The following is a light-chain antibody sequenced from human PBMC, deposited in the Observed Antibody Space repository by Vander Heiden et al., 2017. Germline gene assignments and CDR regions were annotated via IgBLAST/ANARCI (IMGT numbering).Light chain of an antibody. CDR2: AAS. V-gene: IGKV1-12*01. CDR3: HQANSFPLT. CDR1: QGIGSW. Sequence: DIQMTQSPSSVSASVADRVTITCRASQGIGSWLAWYQQKPGKAPKILIYAASSLQSRVPSRFSGRGSGTDFILTISSLHPEDFATYYGHQANSFPLTFGGGTKVEIK. J-gene: IGKJ4*01.